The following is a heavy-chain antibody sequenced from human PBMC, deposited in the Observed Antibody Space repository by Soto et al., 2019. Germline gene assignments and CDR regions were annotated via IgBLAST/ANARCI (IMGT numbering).Heavy chain of an antibody. D-gene: IGHD2-15*01. CDR2: ISWNSGSI. Sequence: GGSLRLSCAASGFTFDDYAMHWVRQAPGKGLEWVSGISWNSGSIGYADSVKGRFTISRDNAKNSLYLQMNSLRAEDTALYYCAKDIGGVGSCSTLGTLFDYWGQGTLVTVSS. J-gene: IGHJ4*02. CDR1: GFTFDDYA. CDR3: AKDIGGVGSCSTLGTLFDY. V-gene: IGHV3-9*01.